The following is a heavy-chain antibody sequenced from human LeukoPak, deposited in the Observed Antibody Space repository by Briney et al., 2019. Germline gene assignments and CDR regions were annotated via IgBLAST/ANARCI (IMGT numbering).Heavy chain of an antibody. D-gene: IGHD6-19*01. Sequence: PGVSLRLSCTASGFTSNHYAMSRVRQAPGKGLECVASINHLGHTFYADSVKGRFTISRDYSRNTLFLQMNSLRADDTAHYFCARDHGSQDSGVWYVFDYWGRGTPVTVSS. CDR1: GFTSNHYA. CDR2: INHLGHT. V-gene: IGHV3-23*01. J-gene: IGHJ4*02. CDR3: ARDHGSQDSGVWYVFDY.